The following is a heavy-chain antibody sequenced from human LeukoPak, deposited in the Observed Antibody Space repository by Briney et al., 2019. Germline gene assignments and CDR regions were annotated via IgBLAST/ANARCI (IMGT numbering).Heavy chain of an antibody. CDR3: ARVGEYNWFDP. J-gene: IGHJ5*02. D-gene: IGHD3-10*01. CDR1: GFTVSSNY. CDR2: IYSGGST. Sequence: GGSLRLSCAASGFTVSSNYMSWVRQAPGKGLEWVSVIYSGGSTYYADSVKGRFTISRDNTKNTLYLQMNSLRAEDTAVYYCARVGEYNWFDPWGQGTLVTVSS. V-gene: IGHV3-53*01.